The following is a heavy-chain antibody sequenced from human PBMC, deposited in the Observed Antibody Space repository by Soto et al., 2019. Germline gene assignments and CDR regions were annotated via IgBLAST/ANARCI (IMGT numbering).Heavy chain of an antibody. D-gene: IGHD3-16*01. J-gene: IGHJ4*02. Sequence: QVQLVESGGGVVQPGRSLRLSCAASGFTFSSYGMHWVRQAPGKGLEWVAVIWYDGSNKYYADSVKGRFTISRDNSKNXQNMQMNGLRAEDTAVYYCARDQDYDYVWGSYSFDYWGQGTLVTVSS. V-gene: IGHV3-33*01. CDR3: ARDQDYDYVWGSYSFDY. CDR2: IWYDGSNK. CDR1: GFTFSSYG.